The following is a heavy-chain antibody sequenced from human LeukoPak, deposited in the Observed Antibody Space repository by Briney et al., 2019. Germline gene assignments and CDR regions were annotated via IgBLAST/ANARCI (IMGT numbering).Heavy chain of an antibody. V-gene: IGHV1-18*01. CDR3: ASNFFYDSSGYYENGALDI. Sequence: ASVKVSCKASGYTFTSYGISWVRQAPGQGLEWMGWISAYNGNTNYAQKLQGRVTMTTDTSTSTAYMELRSLRSDDTAVYYCASNFFYDSSGYYENGALDIWGQGTMVTVSS. J-gene: IGHJ3*02. CDR1: GYTFTSYG. D-gene: IGHD3-22*01. CDR2: ISAYNGNT.